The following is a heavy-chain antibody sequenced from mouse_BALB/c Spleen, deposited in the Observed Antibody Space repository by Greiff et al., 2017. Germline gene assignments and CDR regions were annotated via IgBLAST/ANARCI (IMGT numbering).Heavy chain of an antibody. D-gene: IGHD2-1*01. Sequence: VQLQQSGPELVKPGASVKISCKASGYSFTGYFMNWVMQSHGKSLEWIGRINPYNGDTFYNQKFKGKATLTVDKSSSTAHMELRSLASEDSAVYYCASYGNYGYDYWGQGTTLTVSS. J-gene: IGHJ2*01. CDR3: ASYGNYGYDY. CDR1: GYSFTGYF. V-gene: IGHV1-20*02. CDR2: INPYNGDT.